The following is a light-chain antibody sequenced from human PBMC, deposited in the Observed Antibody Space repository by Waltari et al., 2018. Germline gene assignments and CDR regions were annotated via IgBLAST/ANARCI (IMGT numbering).Light chain of an antibody. Sequence: QSALTQPASVSGSPGQSTTISCSGTDSDVGPYAFVPWYQQHPGKAPHLIIYEVSNRPSGISNRFSASKSGNTASLTISGLQAEDEADYYCSSYTTSSAPGVFGTGTRVTVL. CDR2: EVS. V-gene: IGLV2-14*01. CDR1: DSDVGPYAF. J-gene: IGLJ1*01. CDR3: SSYTTSSAPGV.